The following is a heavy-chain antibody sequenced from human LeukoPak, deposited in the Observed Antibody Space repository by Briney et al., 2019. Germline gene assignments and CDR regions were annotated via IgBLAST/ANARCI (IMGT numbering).Heavy chain of an antibody. D-gene: IGHD3-9*01. Sequence: GGSLRLSCAASGFTVSSNYMSWVRQAPGKGLEWVSVIYSGGSTYYADSVKGRFTISRDNSKNTLYLQMNSLRAEDTAVYYCARDYRFQYDILTGPKRVYYGMDVWGQGTTVTVSS. CDR1: GFTVSSNY. J-gene: IGHJ6*02. CDR3: ARDYRFQYDILTGPKRVYYGMDV. CDR2: IYSGGST. V-gene: IGHV3-53*01.